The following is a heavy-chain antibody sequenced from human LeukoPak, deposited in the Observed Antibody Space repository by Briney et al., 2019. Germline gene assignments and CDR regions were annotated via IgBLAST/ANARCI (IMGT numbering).Heavy chain of an antibody. V-gene: IGHV4-34*01. J-gene: IGHJ3*02. CDR2: INNSGTP. Sequence: SETLSLTCAVYGGSFSSYFWSWIRQPPGKRLEWIGEINNSGTPNYNPSLKSRVTISPDTSKNQVSLKLSSVTAADTAVYFCAKEGMGSEATTADGAFDIWGQGTTVTASS. CDR3: AKEGMGSEATTADGAFDI. D-gene: IGHD1-26*01. CDR1: GGSFSSYF.